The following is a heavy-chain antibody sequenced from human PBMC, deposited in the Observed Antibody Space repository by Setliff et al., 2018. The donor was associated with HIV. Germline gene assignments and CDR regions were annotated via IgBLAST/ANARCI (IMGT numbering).Heavy chain of an antibody. CDR2: ISNSGDYM. CDR1: GFTFNYYS. Sequence: GGSLRLSCATSGFTFNYYSLNWVRQAPGKGLEWVSFISNSGDYMHYADSVRGRFTISRDNTKRSVYLKMNRMTVEDTAVYYCARGFIDKSFDAFDVWGPGTMVTVSS. J-gene: IGHJ3*01. CDR3: ARGFIDKSFDAFDV. V-gene: IGHV3-21*01. D-gene: IGHD3-9*01.